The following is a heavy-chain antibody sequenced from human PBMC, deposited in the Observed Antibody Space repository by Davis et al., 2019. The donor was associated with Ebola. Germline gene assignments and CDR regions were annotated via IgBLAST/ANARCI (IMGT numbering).Heavy chain of an antibody. CDR1: GYTFTSYG. J-gene: IGHJ6*02. D-gene: IGHD5-12*01. Sequence: AASVKVSCKASGYTFTSYGISWVRQAPGQGLEWMGWISAYNGNTNYAQKFQGRVTMTRDTSTSTVYMELSSLRSEDTAVYYCARDHGGYDLGYYYGMDVWGQGTTVTVSS. CDR3: ARDHGGYDLGYYYGMDV. V-gene: IGHV1-18*01. CDR2: ISAYNGNT.